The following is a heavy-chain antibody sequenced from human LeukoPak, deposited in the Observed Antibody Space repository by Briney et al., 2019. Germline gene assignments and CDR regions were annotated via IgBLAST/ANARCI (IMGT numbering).Heavy chain of an antibody. Sequence: GGSLRLSCAASGFTLSSHAMHWVRQAPGKGLEWVAVMSYDGNNKYYADSVKGRFTISRDNSKSTLYLQMNRLRVDDTAVYYCAHSYDFDSSGYHRPPAFWGQGTLVTVSS. CDR3: AHSYDFDSSGYHRPPAF. J-gene: IGHJ4*02. CDR1: GFTLSSHA. V-gene: IGHV3-30*01. CDR2: MSYDGNNK. D-gene: IGHD3-22*01.